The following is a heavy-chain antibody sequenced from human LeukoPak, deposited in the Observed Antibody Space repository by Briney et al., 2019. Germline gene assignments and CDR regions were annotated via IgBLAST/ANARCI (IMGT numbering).Heavy chain of an antibody. CDR1: GFTFSSYA. V-gene: IGHV3-30-3*01. J-gene: IGHJ4*02. CDR2: ISYDGSNK. Sequence: PGGSLRLSCAASGFTFSSYAMHWVRQAPGKGLEWVAVISYDGSNKYYADSVKGRFTISRDNSKNTLYLQMNSLRAEDTAVYYCLGQGGGQGTLVTVSS. D-gene: IGHD7-27*01. CDR3: LGQG.